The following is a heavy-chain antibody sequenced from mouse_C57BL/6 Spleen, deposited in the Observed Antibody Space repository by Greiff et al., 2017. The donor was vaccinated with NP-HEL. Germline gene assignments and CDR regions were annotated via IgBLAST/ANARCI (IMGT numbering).Heavy chain of an antibody. CDR2: ISNGGGST. CDR3: AKGYDYDGAY. J-gene: IGHJ3*01. CDR1: GFTFSDYY. D-gene: IGHD2-4*01. Sequence: EVQGLESGGGLVQPGGSLKLSCAASGFTFSDYYMYWVRQTPEKRLEWVAYISNGGGSTYYPDTVKGRFTISRDNAKNTLYLQMSRLKSEDTAMYYCAKGYDYDGAYWGQGTLVTVSA. V-gene: IGHV5-12*01.